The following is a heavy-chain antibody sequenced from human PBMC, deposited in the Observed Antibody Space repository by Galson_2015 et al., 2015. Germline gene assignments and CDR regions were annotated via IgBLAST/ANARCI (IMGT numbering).Heavy chain of an antibody. CDR2: TYYRSKWYN. J-gene: IGHJ3*02. V-gene: IGHV6-1*01. Sequence: CAISGDSVSSHSAAWNWIRQSPSRGLEWLGRTYYRSKWYNDYAVSVKSRITINPDTSKNQFSLQLNSVTPEDTAVYYCARDLVPITGTTFNPLDAFDIWGQGTMVTVSS. CDR3: ARDLVPITGTTFNPLDAFDI. CDR1: GDSVSSHSAA. D-gene: IGHD1-7*01.